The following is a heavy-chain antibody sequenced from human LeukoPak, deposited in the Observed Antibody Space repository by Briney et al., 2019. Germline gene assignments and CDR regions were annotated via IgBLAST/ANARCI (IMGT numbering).Heavy chain of an antibody. D-gene: IGHD3-3*01. V-gene: IGHV3-9*01. CDR3: ASREGNYDFWSGYSPYYYYGMDV. CDR2: ISWNSGNI. Sequence: PGRSLRLSCAASGFTFDDYAMHWVRQVPGKGLEWVSGISWNSGNIEYADSVKGRFTISRDNSKNTLYLQMNSLRAEDTAVYYCASREGNYDFWSGYSPYYYYGMDVWGQGTTVTVSS. J-gene: IGHJ6*02. CDR1: GFTFDDYA.